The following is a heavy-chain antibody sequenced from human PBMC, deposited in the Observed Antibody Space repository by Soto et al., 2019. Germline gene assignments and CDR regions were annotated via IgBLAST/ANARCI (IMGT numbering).Heavy chain of an antibody. CDR3: ARDNTLLLWFGELAWFDP. CDR1: GGTFSSYA. V-gene: IGHV1-69*06. D-gene: IGHD3-10*01. J-gene: IGHJ5*02. CDR2: VIPIFGTA. Sequence: SVKVSCKASGGTFSSYAISWVRQAPGQGLEWMGGVIPIFGTANYAQKFQGRVTITADKSTSTAYMELSSLRSEDTAVYYCARDNTLLLWFGELAWFDPSGQGTLLTVSS.